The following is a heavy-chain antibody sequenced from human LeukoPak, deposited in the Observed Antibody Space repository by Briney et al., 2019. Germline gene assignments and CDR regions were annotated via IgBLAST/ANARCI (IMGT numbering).Heavy chain of an antibody. Sequence: GRSLRLSCAASGFTFSSYAMHWVRQAPGKGLAWVAVISYDGSNKYYADPVKGRFTISRDNSKNTLYLQMNSLRAEDTAVYYCARAKYSSSWFDPWGQGTLVTVSS. CDR1: GFTFSSYA. D-gene: IGHD6-13*01. V-gene: IGHV3-30*04. CDR2: ISYDGSNK. CDR3: ARAKYSSSWFDP. J-gene: IGHJ5*02.